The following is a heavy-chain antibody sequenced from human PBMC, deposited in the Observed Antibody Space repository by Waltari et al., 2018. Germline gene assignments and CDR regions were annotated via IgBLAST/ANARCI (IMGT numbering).Heavy chain of an antibody. CDR3: ARGYSSSWYSPPIDY. D-gene: IGHD6-13*01. J-gene: IGHJ4*02. Sequence: EVQLAESGGGLVQHGGSLRLSCAASRLTFTSYELNWVRQAPGKGLELVSYSSSIGSTIYYADSMKGRVTISRDNAKNSLYLQMNSLRAEDTAVYYCARGYSSSWYSPPIDYWGQGTLVTVSS. V-gene: IGHV3-48*03. CDR1: RLTFTSYE. CDR2: SSSIGSTI.